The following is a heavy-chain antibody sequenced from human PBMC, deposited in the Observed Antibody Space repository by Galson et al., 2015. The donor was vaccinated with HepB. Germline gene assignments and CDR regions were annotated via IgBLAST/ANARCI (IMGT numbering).Heavy chain of an antibody. CDR2: IYPGDSDT. CDR1: GYSFTSYW. V-gene: IGHV5-51*03. CDR3: ARVRYYGSGSSYYFDY. D-gene: IGHD3-10*01. J-gene: IGHJ4*02. Sequence: QSGAEVKKPGESLKISCKGSGYSFTSYWIGWVRQMSGKGLEWMGIIYPGDSDTRYSPSFQGQVTISADKSISTAYLQWSSLKASDTAMYYCARVRYYGSGSSYYFDYWGQGTLVTVSS.